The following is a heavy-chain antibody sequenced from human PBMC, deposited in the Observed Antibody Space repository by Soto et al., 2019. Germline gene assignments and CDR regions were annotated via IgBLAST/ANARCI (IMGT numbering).Heavy chain of an antibody. D-gene: IGHD3-3*01. J-gene: IGHJ6*02. CDR2: ISSSSSYI. CDR3: ARDRITTTIFGVVTPGPMDV. V-gene: IGHV3-21*01. CDR1: GFTFSSYS. Sequence: EALQLSCAASGFTFSSYSMNWVRQAPGKGLEWVSSISSSSSYIYYADSVKGRFTISRDNAKNSLYLQMNSLRDEDTAVYYCARDRITTTIFGVVTPGPMDVWGQGTTVTVSS.